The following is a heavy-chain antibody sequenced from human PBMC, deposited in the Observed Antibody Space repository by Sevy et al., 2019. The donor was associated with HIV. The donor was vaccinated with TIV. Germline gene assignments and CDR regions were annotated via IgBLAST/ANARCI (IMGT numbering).Heavy chain of an antibody. D-gene: IGHD2-8*01. J-gene: IGHJ6*02. CDR3: STDPIIVLLVTDGMDV. CDR2: IKSRPDGGTT. CDR1: GFTFSYAW. V-gene: IGHV3-15*01. Sequence: RGCLRLSCVASGFTFSYAWMSWVRQAPGKGLEWVGRIKSRPDGGTTEYAAPVKGRFTISRDDSKNTLYLQMNSLKTEVTGVYYCSTDPIIVLLVTDGMDVWGQGTTVHVSS.